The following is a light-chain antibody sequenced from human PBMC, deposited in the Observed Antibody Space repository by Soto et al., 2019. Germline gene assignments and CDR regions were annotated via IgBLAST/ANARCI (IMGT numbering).Light chain of an antibody. Sequence: EIVLTQSPGTLSLSPGERATLSCRASQSVSSFYLAWYQQKPGQAPRLLIYVASSRATGTPDRFSGSGSGTDFTLTISRLEPEDFAVYYCQHYGTSLWTFGQGTKVEIK. V-gene: IGKV3-20*01. CDR2: VAS. CDR3: QHYGTSLWT. J-gene: IGKJ1*01. CDR1: QSVSSFY.